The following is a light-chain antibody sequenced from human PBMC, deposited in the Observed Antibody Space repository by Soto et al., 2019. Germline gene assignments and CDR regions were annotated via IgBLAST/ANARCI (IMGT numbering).Light chain of an antibody. V-gene: IGLV1-44*01. Sequence: QPVLTQPPSASATPGQRVTISCSGRNSNIGRNSVNWYQQLPGTAPKLLMYSDNQRPSGVPDRLSGSKSGTSASLTISGLQFEDEADYYCAAWDDSLSGYVFGTGTKLTVL. CDR2: SDN. CDR3: AAWDDSLSGYV. J-gene: IGLJ1*01. CDR1: NSNIGRNS.